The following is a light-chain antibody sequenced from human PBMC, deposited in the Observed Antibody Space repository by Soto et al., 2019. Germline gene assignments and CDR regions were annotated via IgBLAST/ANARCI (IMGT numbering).Light chain of an antibody. CDR3: QQRTNWPPTHT. CDR1: QSIATF. V-gene: IGKV3-11*01. CDR2: DAS. Sequence: EIVLTQSPATLSLSPGERATLSCRASQSIATFLTWYQQKPGQPPRLLIYDASKRATGIPARFSGSGSATDFSLTISSLEPDDFAIYYCQQRTNWPPTHTFGQGTKLEIK. J-gene: IGKJ2*01.